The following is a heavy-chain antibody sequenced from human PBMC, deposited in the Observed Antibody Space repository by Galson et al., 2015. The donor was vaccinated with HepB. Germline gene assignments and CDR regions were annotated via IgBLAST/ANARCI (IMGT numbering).Heavy chain of an antibody. D-gene: IGHD3-22*01. Sequence: SVKVSCKASGYTFTSYGISWVRQAPGQGLEWMGWISAYNGNTNYAQKLQGRVTMTTDTSTSTAYMELRSLRSDDTAVYYCARGSFDYYDSSWGNSLDYWGQGTLVTVSS. V-gene: IGHV1-18*01. J-gene: IGHJ4*02. CDR2: ISAYNGNT. CDR3: ARGSFDYYDSSWGNSLDY. CDR1: GYTFTSYG.